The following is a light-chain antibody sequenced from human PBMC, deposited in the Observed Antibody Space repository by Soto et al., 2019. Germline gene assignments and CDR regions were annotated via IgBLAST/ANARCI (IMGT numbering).Light chain of an antibody. CDR1: QSVLTY. Sequence: ESVLTQFPATLSLSPGERATLSCRAGQSVLTYLAWYQQRPGQAPRLLISDASNRAADIPARFSGSGSGTDFTLTISSLEPEDFAVYYCQQSSNWPLTFGGGTKVDIK. CDR2: DAS. V-gene: IGKV3-11*01. J-gene: IGKJ4*01. CDR3: QQSSNWPLT.